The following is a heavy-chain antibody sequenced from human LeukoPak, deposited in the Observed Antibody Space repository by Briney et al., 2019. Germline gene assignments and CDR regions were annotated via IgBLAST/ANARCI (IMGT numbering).Heavy chain of an antibody. CDR2: IKVDGSEE. Sequence: GGSLRLSCAASGFTFSTYWMNWVRQAPGRGPEWVANIKVDGSEEYYTDSVEGRFTISRDNAKNSLYLQMNSLRAEDTAVYYCARGYWYYFDYWGQGTLVTVSS. J-gene: IGHJ4*02. D-gene: IGHD2-8*02. V-gene: IGHV3-7*01. CDR1: GFTFSTYW. CDR3: ARGYWYYFDY.